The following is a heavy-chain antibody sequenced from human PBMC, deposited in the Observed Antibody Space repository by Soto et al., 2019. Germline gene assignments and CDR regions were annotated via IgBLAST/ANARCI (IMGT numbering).Heavy chain of an antibody. Sequence: GGSLRLSCAASGFTFSSYAMSWVRQAPGKGLEWVSAISGSGGSTYYADSVKGRFTISRDNSKNTLYLQMNSLRAEDTAVYYCAKDRDIVVVVAVYFDYWGQGTLVTVSS. CDR3: AKDRDIVVVVAVYFDY. J-gene: IGHJ4*02. V-gene: IGHV3-23*01. CDR1: GFTFSSYA. CDR2: ISGSGGST. D-gene: IGHD2-15*01.